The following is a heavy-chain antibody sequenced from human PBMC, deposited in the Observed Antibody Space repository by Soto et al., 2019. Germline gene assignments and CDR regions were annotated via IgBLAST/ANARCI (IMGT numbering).Heavy chain of an antibody. V-gene: IGHV3-48*03. J-gene: IGHJ6*02. CDR2: ISSSGSTM. CDR1: GFTFSSYE. CDR3: ARVSLTSYYGMDV. Sequence: SLRLSCAASGFTFSSYEMNWVRQAPGKGLEWVSYISSSGSTMYYADSVKGRFTISRDNAKNSLYLQMNSLRAEDTAVYYCARVSLTSYYGMDVWGQGTTVTVSS. D-gene: IGHD3-9*01.